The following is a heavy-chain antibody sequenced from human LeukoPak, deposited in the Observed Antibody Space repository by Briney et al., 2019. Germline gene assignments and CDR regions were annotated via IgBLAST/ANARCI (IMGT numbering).Heavy chain of an antibody. CDR3: ARGTEQWLVRGGRGSFDP. J-gene: IGHJ5*02. CDR2: INPNSGGT. Sequence: ASVKVSCKASGYTFTGYYMHWVRQAPGQGLEWMGWINPNSGGTNYARKFQGRVTMTRDTSISTAYMELSRLRSDDTAVYYCARGTEQWLVRGGRGSFDPWGQGTLVTVSS. D-gene: IGHD6-19*01. CDR1: GYTFTGYY. V-gene: IGHV1-2*02.